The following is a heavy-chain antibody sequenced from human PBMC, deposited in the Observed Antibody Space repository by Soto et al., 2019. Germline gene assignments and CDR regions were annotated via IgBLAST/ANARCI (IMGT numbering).Heavy chain of an antibody. CDR3: TRGDQGIATSGTPILGS. CDR2: IIWNSEAI. Sequence: GGSLRLSCRASGFRFDDYAMHWVRQAPGKGLEWVAGIIWNSEAIDYAESVRGRFTISRDNAENSVFLQMDGLSPEDTALYYCTRGDQGIATSGTPILGSWGQGTPVTVSS. V-gene: IGHV3-9*01. D-gene: IGHD6-13*01. J-gene: IGHJ4*02. CDR1: GFRFDDYA.